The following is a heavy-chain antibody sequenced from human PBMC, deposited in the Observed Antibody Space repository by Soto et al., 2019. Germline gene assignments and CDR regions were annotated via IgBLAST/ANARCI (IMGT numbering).Heavy chain of an antibody. CDR2: IYPGDSDT. Sequence: PGESLKISXQGSGYSFTSNWIGWVRQMPGKGLEWMGIIYPGDSDTRYSPSFQGLVTISVDKSISTAYLQWSSVKASDTAMYYCARHLYESSGYRYFDLWGQGTLVTVSS. CDR1: GYSFTSNW. D-gene: IGHD3-22*01. V-gene: IGHV5-51*01. J-gene: IGHJ4*02. CDR3: ARHLYESSGYRYFDL.